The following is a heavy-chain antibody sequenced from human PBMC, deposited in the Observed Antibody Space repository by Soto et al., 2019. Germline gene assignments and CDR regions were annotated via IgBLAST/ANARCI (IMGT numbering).Heavy chain of an antibody. CDR2: IKVSTGIT. J-gene: IGHJ4*02. CDR3: ARHHSSDWHFVFDY. CDR1: GYTFVNHG. Sequence: ASVKVSCKASGYTFVNHGVSWVRQAPGQGLEWMGWIKVSTGITNYAGNFQGRVTMTTDTSTSTVYMELRSLRSADTAVYFCARHHSSDWHFVFDYWGQGTRVTVSS. V-gene: IGHV1-18*01. D-gene: IGHD6-19*01.